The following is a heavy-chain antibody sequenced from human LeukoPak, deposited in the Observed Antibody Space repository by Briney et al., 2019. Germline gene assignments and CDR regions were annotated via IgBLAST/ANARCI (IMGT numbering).Heavy chain of an antibody. J-gene: IGHJ4*02. CDR3: GHSFPPLEWLLD. Sequence: GASVKVSCKASGGTFSSYAISWVRQAPGQGLEWMGRIIPILGIANYAQKFQGRVTITADKSTSTAYMELSSLRSEDTAVYYCGHSFPPLEWLLDWGQGTLVTVSS. CDR2: IIPILGIA. CDR1: GGTFSSYA. D-gene: IGHD3-3*01. V-gene: IGHV1-69*04.